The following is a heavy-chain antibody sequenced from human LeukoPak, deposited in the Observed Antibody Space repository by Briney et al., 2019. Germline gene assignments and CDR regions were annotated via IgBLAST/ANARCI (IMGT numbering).Heavy chain of an antibody. D-gene: IGHD6-13*01. CDR2: VSGSGGST. Sequence: GGSLRLSCAASGFTFSSYAMSWVRQAPGKGLEWVSAVSGSGGSTYYADSVKGRFTISRDNSKNTLYLQMNSLRAEDTAVYHCAKGGAAARYYFDYWGQGTLVTVSS. J-gene: IGHJ4*02. CDR3: AKGGAAARYYFDY. CDR1: GFTFSSYA. V-gene: IGHV3-23*01.